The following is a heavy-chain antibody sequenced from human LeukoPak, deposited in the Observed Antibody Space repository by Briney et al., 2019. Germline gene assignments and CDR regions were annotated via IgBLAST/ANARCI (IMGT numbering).Heavy chain of an antibody. CDR1: GFSFSNYA. Sequence: PGGSLRLSCAASGFSFSNYAMSWVRQAPGKGLEWVSAVSGSGGSTYYTDSVKGRFTISRDNSKNTLYLQMNSLRAEDTAVYYCAKYYGDDPDYYYYMDVWGEGTTVTISS. CDR3: AKYYGDDPDYYYYMDV. D-gene: IGHD4-17*01. J-gene: IGHJ6*03. CDR2: VSGSGGST. V-gene: IGHV3-23*01.